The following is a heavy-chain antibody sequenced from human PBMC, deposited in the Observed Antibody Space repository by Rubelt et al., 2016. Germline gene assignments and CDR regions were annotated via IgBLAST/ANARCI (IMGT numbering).Heavy chain of an antibody. D-gene: IGHD7-27*01. V-gene: IGHV1-24*01. Sequence: QVQLVQSGAEVKKPGASVKVSCKVSGYTLTELSMHWVRQAPGKGLEWMGGFDPEDGEHISARKFPGRVTLTEDTLPDPAYMELSSLRSEDTAVYYCATVWGRSLDYWGQGTLVTVSS. CDR3: ATVWGRSLDY. J-gene: IGHJ4*02. CDR2: FDPEDGEH. CDR1: GYTLTELS.